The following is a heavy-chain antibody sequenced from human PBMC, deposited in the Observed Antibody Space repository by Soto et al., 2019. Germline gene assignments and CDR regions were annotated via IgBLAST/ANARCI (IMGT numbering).Heavy chain of an antibody. D-gene: IGHD5-18*01. CDR3: ARGMVRYGYGYYYYMDV. CDR2: INHSGST. J-gene: IGHJ6*03. CDR1: GGSFSGYY. Sequence: SETLSLTCAVYGGSFSGYYWSWIRQPPGKGLEWIGEINHSGSTNYNPSLKSRVTISVDTSKNQFSLKLSSVTAADTAVYYCARGMVRYGYGYYYYMDVWGKGTTVTVSS. V-gene: IGHV4-34*01.